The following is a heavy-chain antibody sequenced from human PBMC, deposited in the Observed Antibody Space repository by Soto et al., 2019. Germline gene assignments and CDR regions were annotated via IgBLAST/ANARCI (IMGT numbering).Heavy chain of an antibody. Sequence: TGGSLRLSCSVSGFTLSSCAMHWIRQAAGKGLEYVSGISSNGAVTYYAESVKDRFTISRDNSRNTLFLQVNSLTGEDTAVYYCVTDRRSTRRAMDVWGQGTTVTVS. CDR3: VTDRRSTRRAMDV. CDR2: ISSNGAVT. D-gene: IGHD2-2*01. V-gene: IGHV3-64D*06. CDR1: GFTLSSCA. J-gene: IGHJ6*02.